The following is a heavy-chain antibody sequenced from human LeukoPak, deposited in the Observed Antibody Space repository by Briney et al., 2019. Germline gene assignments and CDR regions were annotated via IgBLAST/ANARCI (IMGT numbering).Heavy chain of an antibody. V-gene: IGHV4-61*05. D-gene: IGHD4-11*01. J-gene: IGHJ6*03. CDR2: IYYSGST. CDR3: AGNDYSNWYMDV. Sequence: SETLSLTCTVSGGSISSSSYYWGWIRQPPGKGLEWIGYIYYSGSTNYNPPLKSRVTISVDTSKNQFSLKLSSVTAADTAVYYCAGNDYSNWYMDVWGKGTTVTVSS. CDR1: GGSISSSSYY.